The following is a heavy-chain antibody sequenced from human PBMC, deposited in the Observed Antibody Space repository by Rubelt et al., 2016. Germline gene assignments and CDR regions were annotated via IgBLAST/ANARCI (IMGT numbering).Heavy chain of an antibody. CDR2: LYYGGRT. V-gene: IGHV4-30-4*07. CDR1: GDSVSSGSYS. D-gene: IGHD2-21*01. Sequence: HLQESGSGLIKPSQTLSLTCVVSGDSVSSGSYSWTWIRQPPGKGLEWIGYLYYGGRTDSNPSLKSRVTISVDTSKTHCSLKLGSVTASDTAVYYCARVKNLHGMDVWGQGTTVTVSS. CDR3: ARVKNLHGMDV. J-gene: IGHJ6*02.